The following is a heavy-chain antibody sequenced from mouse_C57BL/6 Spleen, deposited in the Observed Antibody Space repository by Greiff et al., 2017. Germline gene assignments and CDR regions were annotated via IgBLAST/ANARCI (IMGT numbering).Heavy chain of an antibody. D-gene: IGHD2-4*01. V-gene: IGHV1-64*01. J-gene: IGHJ4*01. CDR2: IHPYSGST. CDR1: GYTFTSYW. Sequence: VQLQQPGAELVKPGASVKLSCKASGYTFTSYWMHWVKQRPGQGLEWIGMIHPYSGSTNYNEKFKSKATLTVDKSSSTAYMQLSSLTSEDSAVYYCARSLIYYDYDGDAMDYWGQGTSVTVSS. CDR3: ARSLIYYDYDGDAMDY.